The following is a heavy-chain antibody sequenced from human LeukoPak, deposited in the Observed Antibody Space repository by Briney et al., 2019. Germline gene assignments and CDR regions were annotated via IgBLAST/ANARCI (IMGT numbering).Heavy chain of an antibody. CDR1: GFTFSSYA. CDR3: AKDPRYSSGWDY. Sequence: GGSLRLSCAASGFTFSSYAMSWVRQAPGKGLEWVSGISGSGDNTYYADSVKGRFTISRDNSKNTLYLQMNSLRAEDTAVYYCAKDPRYSSGWDYWGQGTLVTVSS. CDR2: ISGSGDNT. V-gene: IGHV3-23*01. D-gene: IGHD6-19*01. J-gene: IGHJ4*02.